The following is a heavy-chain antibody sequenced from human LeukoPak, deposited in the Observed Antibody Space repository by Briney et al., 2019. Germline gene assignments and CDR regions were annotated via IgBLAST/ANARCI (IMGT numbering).Heavy chain of an antibody. V-gene: IGHV3-23*01. CDR3: AKDPGYYYDSSGP. J-gene: IGHJ5*02. D-gene: IGHD3-22*01. CDR1: GFTFSSYA. Sequence: GGSLRLSCGASGFTFSSYAMSWVRQAPGKGLEWVSGISGSGGSTYYADSVKGRFTISRDNSKNTLYLQMNSLRAEDTAVYYCAKDPGYYYDSSGPWGQGTLVTVSS. CDR2: ISGSGGST.